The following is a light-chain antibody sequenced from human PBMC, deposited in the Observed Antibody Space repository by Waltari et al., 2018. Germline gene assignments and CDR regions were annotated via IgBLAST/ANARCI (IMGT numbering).Light chain of an antibody. CDR1: QTVTSDY. J-gene: IGKJ2*01. V-gene: IGKV3-20*01. Sequence: EIVWTQSPGTLSLSPGERATLSCRASQTVTSDYLAWYQQKPGQAPRLLISGASNRATGTPDRFSGSGSGTDFTLIITRLEPEDFAVYYCQQYGSPMYTFGQGTKLEIK. CDR2: GAS. CDR3: QQYGSPMYT.